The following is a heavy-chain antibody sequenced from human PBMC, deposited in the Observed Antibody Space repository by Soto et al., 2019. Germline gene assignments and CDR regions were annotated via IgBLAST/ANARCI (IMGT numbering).Heavy chain of an antibody. V-gene: IGHV1-69*02. CDR1: GCTFSSYS. CDR3: ARSQTIADAFDI. J-gene: IGHJ3*02. D-gene: IGHD6-13*01. CDR2: IIPILGLT. Sequence: SVKVSCKASGCTFSSYSVSWVRQAPGQGLEWMGRIIPILGLTYYAQKFQGRVTINADKSTGPAYMELSSLRSEDTAVYYCARSQTIADAFDIWGQGTMVTVSS.